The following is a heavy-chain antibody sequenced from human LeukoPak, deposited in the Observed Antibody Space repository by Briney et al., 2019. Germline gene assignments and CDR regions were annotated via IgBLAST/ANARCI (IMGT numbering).Heavy chain of an antibody. V-gene: IGHV3-66*01. CDR1: GFSVSNKY. CDR2: FYSGGAT. Sequence: GGSLRLSCAASGFSVSNKYMSWVRQAPGKGLEWVSVFYSGGATYYADSVKGRFTISRDNAKNSLYLQMNSLRAEDTAVYYCAELGITMIGGVWGKGTTVTISS. CDR3: AELGITMIGGV. D-gene: IGHD3-10*02. J-gene: IGHJ6*04.